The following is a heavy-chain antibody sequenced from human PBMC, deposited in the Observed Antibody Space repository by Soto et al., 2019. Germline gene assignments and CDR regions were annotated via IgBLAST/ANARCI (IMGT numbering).Heavy chain of an antibody. J-gene: IGHJ4*02. Sequence: PSETLSLTCAVYGGSFSGYYWSWIRQSPGKGLEWIGEINHSGSTNYNPSLKSRVTISVDTSKNQLSLKLSSVTAADTGVYYCARRIVARFDYWGQETLVTVSS. CDR3: ARRIVARFDY. V-gene: IGHV4-34*01. CDR1: GGSFSGYY. CDR2: INHSGST. D-gene: IGHD5-12*01.